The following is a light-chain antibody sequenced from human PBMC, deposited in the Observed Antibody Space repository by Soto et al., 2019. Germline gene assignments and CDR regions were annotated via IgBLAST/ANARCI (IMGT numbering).Light chain of an antibody. V-gene: IGKV1-39*01. Sequence: DIQMTQSPSSLSASVGDTVTITCRASQNIANYLNWYQQKPGKAPNLLIYAASTLQTGVPSKFKGSGYGTDFTLTISSLQPEDFATYYCQKSYSTSITFGQGTRLE. J-gene: IGKJ5*01. CDR1: QNIANY. CDR2: AAS. CDR3: QKSYSTSIT.